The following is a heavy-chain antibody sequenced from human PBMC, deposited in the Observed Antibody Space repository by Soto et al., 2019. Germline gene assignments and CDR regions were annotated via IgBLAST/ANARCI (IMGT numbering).Heavy chain of an antibody. CDR2: IIPIFGNT. J-gene: IGHJ4*02. D-gene: IGHD5-12*01. CDR3: TATIEFDY. CDR1: GGTFSIYA. V-gene: IGHV1-18*01. Sequence: SVTVSCTASGGTFSIYAISWLRQAPGQGLEWMGGIIPIFGNTNYAQKLQGRVTMTTDTSTSTAYMELRSLRSDDTAVYYCTATIEFDYWGQGTLVTVSS.